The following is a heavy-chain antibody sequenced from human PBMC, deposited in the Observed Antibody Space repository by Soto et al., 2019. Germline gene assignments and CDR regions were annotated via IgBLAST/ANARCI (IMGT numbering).Heavy chain of an antibody. J-gene: IGHJ4*02. CDR2: IWYDGSNK. CDR3: ARDSRAIVAIDY. Sequence: PGGSLRLSCAASGFTFSSYGMHWVRQAPGKGLEWVAVIWYDGSNKYYADSVKGRFTISRDNSKNTLYLQMNSLRAEDTAVYYCARDSRAIVAIDYWGQGTLVTVSS. CDR1: GFTFSSYG. V-gene: IGHV3-33*01. D-gene: IGHD5-12*01.